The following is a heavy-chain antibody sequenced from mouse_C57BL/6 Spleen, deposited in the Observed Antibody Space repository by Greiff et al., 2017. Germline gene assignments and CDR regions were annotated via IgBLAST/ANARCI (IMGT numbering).Heavy chain of an antibody. J-gene: IGHJ4*01. D-gene: IGHD1-1*01. CDR1: GFTFSDYG. Sequence: EVMLVESGGGLVKPGGSLKLSCAASGFTFSDYGMHWVRQAPEQGLEWVAYISSGSSTIYYADTVKGRFTISRDNAKNTLFLQMTSLRSEDTAMYYCARDGKDYAMDYWGQGTSVTVSS. CDR3: ARDGKDYAMDY. CDR2: ISSGSSTI. V-gene: IGHV5-17*01.